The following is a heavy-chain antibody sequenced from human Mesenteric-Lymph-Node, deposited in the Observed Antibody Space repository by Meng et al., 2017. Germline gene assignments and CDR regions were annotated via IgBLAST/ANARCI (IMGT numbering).Heavy chain of an antibody. V-gene: IGHV1-3*01. Sequence: QVQLVQSGAEVKNPGASGKGSCKTSGYSFTTYGIHWVRQAPGQSLEWMGWVNAASGNTRYSQKFQDRVTINRDTSASSAYMEVSSLRSEDTAVYYCAKSSLHAGTLYFDSWGQGTLVTVSS. CDR3: AKSSLHAGTLYFDS. CDR2: VNAASGNT. D-gene: IGHD2-21*02. J-gene: IGHJ4*02. CDR1: GYSFTTYG.